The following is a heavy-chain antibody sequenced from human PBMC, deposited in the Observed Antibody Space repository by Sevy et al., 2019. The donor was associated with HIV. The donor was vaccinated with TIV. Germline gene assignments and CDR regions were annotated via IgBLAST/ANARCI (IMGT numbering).Heavy chain of an antibody. CDR1: GFTFSSYA. J-gene: IGHJ6*03. CDR3: AKYYPLTTRPGYSYYYLDV. CDR2: ISGSDGST. V-gene: IGHV3-23*01. Sequence: WGSLRLSCAASGFTFSSYAMSWVRQAPGKGLEWVSGISGSDGSTYYADSMKGRFTISRDNSKNTLYLQMNSLRAEDTAVYYCAKYYPLTTRPGYSYYYLDVWGKGTTVTVSS. D-gene: IGHD6-6*01.